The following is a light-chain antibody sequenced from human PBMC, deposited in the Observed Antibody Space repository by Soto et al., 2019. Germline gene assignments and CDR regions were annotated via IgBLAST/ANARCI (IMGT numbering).Light chain of an antibody. Sequence: EIGLTQSPATLSLSPGERATLSCRASQSLSSYLAWYQQKPGQAPRLFMYDASTRATGIPARFSGSGSGTDFTLTISSLEPEDFAVYYCQQRSNWPPGYTFGQGTKLEIK. CDR1: QSLSSY. J-gene: IGKJ2*01. V-gene: IGKV3-11*01. CDR2: DAS. CDR3: QQRSNWPPGYT.